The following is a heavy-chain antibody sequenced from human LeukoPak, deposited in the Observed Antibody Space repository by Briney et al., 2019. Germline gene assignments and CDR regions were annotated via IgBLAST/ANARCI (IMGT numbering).Heavy chain of an antibody. V-gene: IGHV3-7*01. CDR2: IKQDGSEK. Sequence: GGSLRLSCAASGFTFSSYWMSWVRQAPGKGLEWVANIKQDGSEKCYVDSVKGRFTISRDNAKNSLYLQMNSLRAEDTAVYYCARDRSSVEMATITAGGDYWGQGTLVTVSS. J-gene: IGHJ4*02. D-gene: IGHD5-24*01. CDR1: GFTFSSYW. CDR3: ARDRSSVEMATITAGGDY.